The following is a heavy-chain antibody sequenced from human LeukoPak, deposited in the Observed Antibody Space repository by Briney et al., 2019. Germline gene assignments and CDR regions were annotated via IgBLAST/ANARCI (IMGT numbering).Heavy chain of an antibody. Sequence: GGSLRLSCAASGFTFSSYAMSWVRQAPGKGLEWVSAISGSGGSTYYADSVKGRFTISRDNSKSTLYLQMNSLRAEDTAVYYCAKASSSWQQLGFDYWGQGTLVTVSS. V-gene: IGHV3-23*01. J-gene: IGHJ4*02. CDR2: ISGSGGST. CDR3: AKASSSWQQLGFDY. D-gene: IGHD6-13*01. CDR1: GFTFSSYA.